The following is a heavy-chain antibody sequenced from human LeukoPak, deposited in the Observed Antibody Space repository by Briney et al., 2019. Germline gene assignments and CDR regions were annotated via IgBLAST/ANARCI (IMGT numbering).Heavy chain of an antibody. V-gene: IGHV3-48*01. CDR3: ARGGIVGMIAY. CDR2: ISRTSNTI. Sequence: GGSLRLSCAASGFTFSSYAMTWVRQAPGKGLQWVSYISRTSNTIHYADSVKGRFPISRDNAKNSLCLQMNSLRGEDTAVYYCARGGIVGMIAYWGQGTLVTVSS. CDR1: GFTFSSYA. D-gene: IGHD2/OR15-2a*01. J-gene: IGHJ4*02.